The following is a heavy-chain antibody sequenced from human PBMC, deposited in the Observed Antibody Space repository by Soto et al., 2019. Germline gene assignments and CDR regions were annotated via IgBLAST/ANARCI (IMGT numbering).Heavy chain of an antibody. Sequence: PGGSLRLSCAASGFTFSSYAMHWVRQAPGKGLEWVSAISSNGSSTNYADSVKGRFTISRDNSKNTLYLQMNSLRAEDTAVYYYANPFPVYDFCSGYYTGPINYRGQEPLFTFSS. D-gene: IGHD3-3*01. CDR2: ISSNGSST. J-gene: IGHJ4*02. CDR3: ANPFPVYDFCSGYYTGPINY. V-gene: IGHV3-23*01. CDR1: GFTFSSYA.